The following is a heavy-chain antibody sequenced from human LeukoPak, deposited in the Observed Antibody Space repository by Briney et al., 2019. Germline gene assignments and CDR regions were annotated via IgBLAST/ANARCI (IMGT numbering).Heavy chain of an antibody. CDR2: INAGNGNT. CDR3: ARGGSYYYGMDV. Sequence: APVKVSCKASGYTFTSYAMHWVRQAPGQRLEWMGWINAGNGNTKYSQKFQGRVTITRDTSASTAYMELSSLRSEDTAVYYCARGGSYYYGMDVWGQGTTVTVSS. D-gene: IGHD1-26*01. J-gene: IGHJ6*02. CDR1: GYTFTSYA. V-gene: IGHV1-3*01.